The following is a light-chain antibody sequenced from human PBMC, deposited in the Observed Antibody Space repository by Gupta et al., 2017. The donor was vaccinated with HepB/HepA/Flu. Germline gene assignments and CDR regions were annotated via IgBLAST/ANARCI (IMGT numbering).Light chain of an antibody. CDR1: SSDIGGYNF. V-gene: IGLV2-14*03. J-gene: IGLJ1*01. Sequence: QSALTQPASVSGSPGQSITISCTGTSSDIGGYNFVSWYQQHPGKAPKLMIYDVSYRPSGDSNRISGSKSGNTASLTISGLQAEDEADYYCSSYTSRSTLYVFGTGTKVTVL. CDR2: DVS. CDR3: SSYTSRSTLYV.